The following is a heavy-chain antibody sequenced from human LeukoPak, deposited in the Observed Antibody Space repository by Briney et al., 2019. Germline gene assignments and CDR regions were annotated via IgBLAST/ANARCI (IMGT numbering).Heavy chain of an antibody. CDR1: GYTLTSYY. CDR2: INTSGGST. V-gene: IGHV1-46*01. Sequence: GASVKISCTASGYTLTSYYMHWVRQTPGQGLEWMGIINTSGGSTSYAQKFQGRVTMTRDTSTSTVYMELSSLRSEDTAVYYCARDKAIFGVVTPSYYFDYWGQGTLVTVSS. D-gene: IGHD3-3*01. J-gene: IGHJ4*02. CDR3: ARDKAIFGVVTPSYYFDY.